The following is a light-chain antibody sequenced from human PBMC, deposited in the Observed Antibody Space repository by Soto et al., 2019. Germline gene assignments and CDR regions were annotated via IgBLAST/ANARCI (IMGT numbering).Light chain of an antibody. V-gene: IGKV1-5*01. CDR3: QHYGGMWT. CDR2: DAL. CDR1: QSITNR. J-gene: IGKJ1*01. Sequence: DIQMTQSPSTLSASVGDRVSITCRASQSITNRLALYQLKPGKAPKVLIYDALNLESGVPSRFSGSGYGTEFTLTIRSLQPDDFATYCCQHYGGMWTFGQGTKVDI.